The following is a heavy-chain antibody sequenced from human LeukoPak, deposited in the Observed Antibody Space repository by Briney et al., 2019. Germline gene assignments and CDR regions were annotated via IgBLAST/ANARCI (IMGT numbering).Heavy chain of an antibody. CDR1: GGSLSIGAYF. CDR3: ARGHDSDWGSTVL. D-gene: IGHD3-16*01. CDR2: IYTRGNT. V-gene: IGHV4-61*02. J-gene: IGHJ4*02. Sequence: PSETLSLTCTVSGGSLSIGAYFWSWIRQPAGKGLEWIGRIYTRGNTNYNPSLKSRVTISLDTPKNQFSLKLNSVTAADTAVYYCARGHDSDWGSTVLWGQGVLVTVPA.